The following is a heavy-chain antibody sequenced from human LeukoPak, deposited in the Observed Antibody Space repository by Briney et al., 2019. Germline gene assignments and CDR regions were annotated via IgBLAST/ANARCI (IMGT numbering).Heavy chain of an antibody. J-gene: IGHJ4*01. Sequence: GGSLRLSCVVSGFTFSSYPMSWVRQAPGKGLEWVSGISGLGGSAYYAASVKGRFIISRDNSGNTLFFQLTNLRVEDTAVYYCARRGGSSWSSFDYWGHGTLVTVSS. V-gene: IGHV3-23*01. CDR1: GFTFSSYP. CDR3: ARRGGSSWSSFDY. CDR2: ISGLGGSA. D-gene: IGHD6-13*01.